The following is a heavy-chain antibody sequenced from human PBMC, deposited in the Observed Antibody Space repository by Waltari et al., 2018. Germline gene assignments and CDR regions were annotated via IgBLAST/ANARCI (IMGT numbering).Heavy chain of an antibody. J-gene: IGHJ2*01. Sequence: QVQLRESGPGVVKPLETLSLNCAVSGGSINTGYYSPWNWIRQPPGKGLEWIGFFQDRGKPKYNPSLKGRVAISIDTSKNQYSLRLTSVTVADTATYDCARGQWGAAGTQEWYYFDLWGRGTLVTVSS. CDR2: FQDRGKP. V-gene: IGHV4-61*01. CDR1: GGSINTGYYS. D-gene: IGHD3-3*01. CDR3: ARGQWGAAGTQEWYYFDL.